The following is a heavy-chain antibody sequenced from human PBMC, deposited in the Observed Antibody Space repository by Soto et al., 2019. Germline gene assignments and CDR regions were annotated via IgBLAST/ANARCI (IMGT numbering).Heavy chain of an antibody. V-gene: IGHV3-21*01. CDR3: ARAEDIVVVPAAISIYSYYGMDV. J-gene: IGHJ6*02. Sequence: EVQLVESGGGLVKPGGSLRLSCAASGFTFSSYSMNWVRQAPGKGLEWVSSISSSSSYIYYADSVKGRFTVSRDNAKNSLYLQMTSLRAEDTAVYYCARAEDIVVVPAAISIYSYYGMDVWGQGTTVTVSS. D-gene: IGHD2-2*01. CDR1: GFTFSSYS. CDR2: ISSSSSYI.